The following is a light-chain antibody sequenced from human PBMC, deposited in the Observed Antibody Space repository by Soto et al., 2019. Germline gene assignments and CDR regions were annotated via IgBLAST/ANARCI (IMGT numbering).Light chain of an antibody. Sequence: EIIMTQTPDTLSVSPGEGATLSCRTSHSISTNLAWYQQKPGQAPRLLMYGASTRATGIPARFSGSGSGTEFTLTITSLQPEDFAVYYCQQYNYWITFGQGTRLEIK. V-gene: IGKV3-15*01. CDR1: HSISTN. CDR2: GAS. CDR3: QQYNYWIT. J-gene: IGKJ5*01.